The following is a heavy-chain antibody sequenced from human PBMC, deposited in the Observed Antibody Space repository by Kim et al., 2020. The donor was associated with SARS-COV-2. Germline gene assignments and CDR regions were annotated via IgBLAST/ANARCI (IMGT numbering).Heavy chain of an antibody. J-gene: IGHJ6*02. CDR1: GFTFSSYG. V-gene: IGHV3-30*18. Sequence: GGSLRLSCAASGFTFSSYGMHWVRQAPGKGLEWVAVISYDGSNKYYADSVKGRFTISRDNSKNTLYLQMNSLRAEDTAVYYCAKDFPATSYSSSWYIDYYYGMDVWGQGTTVTVSS. CDR2: ISYDGSNK. CDR3: AKDFPATSYSSSWYIDYYYGMDV. D-gene: IGHD6-13*01.